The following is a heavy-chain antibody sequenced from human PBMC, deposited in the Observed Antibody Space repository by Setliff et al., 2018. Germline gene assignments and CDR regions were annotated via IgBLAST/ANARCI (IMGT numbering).Heavy chain of an antibody. CDR3: MRLVRFCSRTVCQRTSGDEA. D-gene: IGHD3-3*01. V-gene: IGHV1-18*01. CDR1: GYTFIDYG. CDR2: ISPYTGKT. J-gene: IGHJ5*02. Sequence: GASVKVSCKASGYTFIDYGVSWVRQAPGQGLEWVGWISPYTGKTYLAPKFQGRVSLTTDESTNTAYLELRGLRSDDTAVYYCMRLVRFCSRTVCQRTSGDEAWGQGTLVTVSS.